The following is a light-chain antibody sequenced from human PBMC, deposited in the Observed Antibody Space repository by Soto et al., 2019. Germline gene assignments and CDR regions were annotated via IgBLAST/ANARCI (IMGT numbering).Light chain of an antibody. CDR2: GAS. Sequence: EIVLTQSPGTLSLSPGERATLSCRASQSVSNNYLAWYQQKPGQAPRLVIYGASSRGTGIPDRFSASGSGTDFTLTISRLDPEDFAVYYCQQYISSPLTFGQGTKVEIK. CDR3: QQYISSPLT. J-gene: IGKJ1*01. CDR1: QSVSNNY. V-gene: IGKV3-20*01.